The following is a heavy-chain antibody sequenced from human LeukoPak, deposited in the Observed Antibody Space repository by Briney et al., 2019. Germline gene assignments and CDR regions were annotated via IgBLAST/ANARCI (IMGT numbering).Heavy chain of an antibody. Sequence: ASVKISCKASGYIFKNYFIHWIQQSPGKGLKWMGRIDPADGETKYAEKFQGRVTLTADTPTETVYMEMSSLRFGDTALYYCSTVFAGYNSVIMPPVVPDYWGQGTLVSVSA. CDR1: GYIFKNYF. CDR3: STVFAGYNSVIMPPVVPDY. V-gene: IGHV1-69-2*01. J-gene: IGHJ4*02. D-gene: IGHD3-10*01. CDR2: IDPADGET.